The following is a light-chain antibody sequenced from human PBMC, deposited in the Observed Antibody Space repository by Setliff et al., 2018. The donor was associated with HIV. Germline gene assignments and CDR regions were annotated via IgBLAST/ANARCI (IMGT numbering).Light chain of an antibody. J-gene: IGLJ1*01. V-gene: IGLV1-40*01. CDR2: DNN. CDR3: QSHDSSLSGYV. CDR1: SSNIGASYD. Sequence: QSVLTQPPSVSGAPGQRVTISCTGSSSNIGASYDVHWYQQFPGTAPKLLIYDNNNRPSGVPDRFSGSKSGTSASLAITGLQAEDEADYYCQSHDSSLSGYVFGTGTRSPS.